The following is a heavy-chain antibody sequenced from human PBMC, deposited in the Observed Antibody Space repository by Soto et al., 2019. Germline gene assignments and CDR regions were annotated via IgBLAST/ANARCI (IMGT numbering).Heavy chain of an antibody. D-gene: IGHD3-9*01. CDR2: INPNSGGT. Sequence: ASVKVSCKASGYTFTGYYMHWVRQAPGQGLEWMGWINPNSGGTNYAQKFQGWVTMTRDTSISTAYMELSRLRSDDTAVYYCARAWIDYDILTGYPYYYYGMDVWGQGTTVTVSS. V-gene: IGHV1-2*04. J-gene: IGHJ6*02. CDR1: GYTFTGYY. CDR3: ARAWIDYDILTGYPYYYYGMDV.